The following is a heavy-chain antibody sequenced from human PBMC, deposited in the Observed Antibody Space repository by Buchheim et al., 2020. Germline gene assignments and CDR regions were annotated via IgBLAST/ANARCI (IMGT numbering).Heavy chain of an antibody. J-gene: IGHJ6*02. CDR2: IYPADSDT. Sequence: EVQLVQSGAEVKKPGESLKISCKGFGYSFNNYWVAWVRHMPGKGLEWMGMIYPADSDTRYSPSFQGQVTISADRSISTAYLQWTSLKASDTAMYYCARHVVQGSIGATYYIYYGLDVWGLGTT. CDR1: GYSFNNYW. CDR3: ARHVVQGSIGATYYIYYGLDV. V-gene: IGHV5-51*01. D-gene: IGHD2-15*01.